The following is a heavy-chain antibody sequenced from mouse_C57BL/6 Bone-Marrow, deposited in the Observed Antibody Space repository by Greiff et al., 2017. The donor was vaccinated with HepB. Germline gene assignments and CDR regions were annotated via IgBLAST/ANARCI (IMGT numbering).Heavy chain of an antibody. V-gene: IGHV3-6*01. J-gene: IGHJ4*01. Sequence: EVHLVESGPGLVKPSQSLSLTCSVTGYSITSGYYWNWIRQFPGNKLEWMGYISYDGSNNYNPSLKNRISITRDTSKNQFFLKLNSVTTEDTATYYCARSYDGYLYAMDYWGQGTSVTVSS. CDR3: ARSYDGYLYAMDY. CDR1: GYSITSGYY. D-gene: IGHD2-3*01. CDR2: ISYDGSN.